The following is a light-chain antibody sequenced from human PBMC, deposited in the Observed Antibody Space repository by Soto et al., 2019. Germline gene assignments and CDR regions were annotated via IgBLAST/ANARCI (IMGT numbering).Light chain of an antibody. J-gene: IGLJ1*01. CDR2: EVS. CDR1: SSDVGAYNY. Sequence: QSALTQPASVSGSPGQSITISCTGTSSDVGAYNYVSWYQHHPGKAPKLVIYEVSNRPSGVSNRFSGSKSGNTASLTISGLQTEDEADYYCSSYTSTTTLGVFGTGTKLTVL. CDR3: SSYTSTTTLGV. V-gene: IGLV2-14*01.